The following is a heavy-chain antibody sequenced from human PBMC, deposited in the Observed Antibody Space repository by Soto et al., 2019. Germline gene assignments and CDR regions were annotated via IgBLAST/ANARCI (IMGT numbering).Heavy chain of an antibody. CDR1: VDSVSSYY. CDR2: IYYSGST. V-gene: IGHV4-59*02. Sequence: QVHLQESGPGLVKPSETLSLTCTVSVDSVSSYYWTWIRQPPGKGLEWIGYIYYSGSTNYNPSLKSRVTISIDMSKKQFSLRLTSVTAADTAMYYCATSITYWGRHLDYWGQGTLATVSS. CDR3: ATSITYWGRHLDY. D-gene: IGHD3-16*01. J-gene: IGHJ4*02.